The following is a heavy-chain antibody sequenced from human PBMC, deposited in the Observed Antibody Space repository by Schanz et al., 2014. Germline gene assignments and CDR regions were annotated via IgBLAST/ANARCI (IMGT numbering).Heavy chain of an antibody. CDR2: ISSNGGST. D-gene: IGHD3-22*01. CDR3: AKDGRLTYYGTGSDFDY. V-gene: IGHV3-64*04. Sequence: VQLVESGGGLAQPGGSLRLSCSASGFTFISYSMYWVRQAPGKGLEYVSVISSNGGSTDFADSVKGRFTISRDNSRKTLYLQMNSLRAGDTAVYYCAKDGRLTYYGTGSDFDYWGQGTLVAVSS. J-gene: IGHJ4*02. CDR1: GFTFISYS.